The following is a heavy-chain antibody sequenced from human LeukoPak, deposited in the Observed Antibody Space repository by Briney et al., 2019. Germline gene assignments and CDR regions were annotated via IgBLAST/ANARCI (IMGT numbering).Heavy chain of an antibody. CDR2: ISWNSGSI. Sequence: GGSLRLSCAASGFTFDDYAMHWVQQAPGKGLEWVSGISWNSGSIVYADSVKGRFTISRDNAKNSLYLQMNSLRAEDTALYYCAKDNTVTTSYYYYGMDVWGQGTTVTVSS. CDR3: AKDNTVTTSYYYYGMDV. J-gene: IGHJ6*02. CDR1: GFTFDDYA. D-gene: IGHD4-11*01. V-gene: IGHV3-9*01.